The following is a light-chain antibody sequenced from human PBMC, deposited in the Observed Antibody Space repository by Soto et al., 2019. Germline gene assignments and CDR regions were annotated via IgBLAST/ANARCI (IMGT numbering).Light chain of an antibody. CDR1: SGHSTYA. Sequence: QSVPTQSPSASASLGASVKLTCTLSSGHSTYAIAWHQQQPEKGPRYLMKVDSDGIHSKGDGIPDRFSGSSSGAERYLTISSLQSEDEADYYCQTWGTGIVVFGGGTKLTVL. CDR3: QTWGTGIVV. CDR2: VDSDGIH. J-gene: IGLJ2*01. V-gene: IGLV4-69*02.